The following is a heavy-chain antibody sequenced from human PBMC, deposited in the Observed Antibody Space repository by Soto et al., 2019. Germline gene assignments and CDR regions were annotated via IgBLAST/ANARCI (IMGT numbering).Heavy chain of an antibody. J-gene: IGHJ3*02. D-gene: IGHD2-8*01. V-gene: IGHV3-30*18. CDR2: ISYDGSNK. Sequence: GGSLRLSCAASGFTFSSYGMHWVRQAPGKGLEWVAVISYDGSNKYYADSVKGRFTISRDNSKNTLYLQMNSLRAEDTAVYYCAKASDIVLMVYATPGVFGAFDIWGQGTMVTVSS. CDR1: GFTFSSYG. CDR3: AKASDIVLMVYATPGVFGAFDI.